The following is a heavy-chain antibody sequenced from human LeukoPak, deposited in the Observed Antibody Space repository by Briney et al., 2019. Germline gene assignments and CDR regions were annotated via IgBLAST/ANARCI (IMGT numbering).Heavy chain of an antibody. V-gene: IGHV3-30-3*01. D-gene: IGHD6-19*01. CDR2: ISYDGSNK. J-gene: IGHJ3*02. Sequence: GRSLRLSWAASGFTFSSYAMHWVRQARGKGLEWVAVISYDGSNKYYADSVKGRFTISRDNAKNSLYLQMNSLRAEDTAVYYCARSRGSYSGWYGLDSFDIRGQGTMVTVSS. CDR3: ARSRGSYSGWYGLDSFDI. CDR1: GFTFSSYA.